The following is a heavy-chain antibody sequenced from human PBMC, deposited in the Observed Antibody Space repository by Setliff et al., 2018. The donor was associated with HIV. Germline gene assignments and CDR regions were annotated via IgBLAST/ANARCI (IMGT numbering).Heavy chain of an antibody. CDR2: ITYDGGRT. Sequence: PGGSLRLSCVASGFTFSTFAMHWVRQAPGKGPEWVSVITYDGGRTYYADSVKGRFTISRDNSKNTLYLQMNSLRAEDTAVYYYARGFSSSWYYYYMGVWGKGTTVTVSS. D-gene: IGHD6-13*01. CDR3: ARGFSSSWYYYYMGV. V-gene: IGHV3-30*07. J-gene: IGHJ6*03. CDR1: GFTFSTFA.